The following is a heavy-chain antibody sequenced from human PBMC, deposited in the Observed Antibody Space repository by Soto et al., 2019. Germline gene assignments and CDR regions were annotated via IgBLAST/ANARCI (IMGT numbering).Heavy chain of an antibody. CDR2: TYYRSKWYN. CDR1: GDSVSSNSAA. V-gene: IGHV6-1*01. CDR3: ARGHGKWSITMVRGVIHKSYYYYMEV. D-gene: IGHD3-10*01. J-gene: IGHJ6*03. Sequence: PSQTLSLTCAISGDSVSSNSAAWNWIRQSPSRGLEWLGRTYYRSKWYNDYAVSVKSRITINPDTSKNQFSLQLNSVTPEDTAVYYCARGHGKWSITMVRGVIHKSYYYYMEVWGKGTTVTVSS.